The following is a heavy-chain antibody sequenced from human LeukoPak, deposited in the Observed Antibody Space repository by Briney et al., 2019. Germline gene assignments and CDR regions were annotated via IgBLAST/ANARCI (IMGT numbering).Heavy chain of an antibody. CDR2: IYYSGST. CDR1: GGSFSDYY. J-gene: IGHJ4*02. CDR3: ARGYSSGWNVDY. V-gene: IGHV4-34*01. Sequence: SETLSLTCAVYGGSFSDYYWGWIRQPPGKGLEWIGSIYYSGSTYYNPSLKSRVTISVDTSKNQFSLKLSSVTAADTAVYYCARGYSSGWNVDYWGQGTLVTVSS. D-gene: IGHD6-19*01.